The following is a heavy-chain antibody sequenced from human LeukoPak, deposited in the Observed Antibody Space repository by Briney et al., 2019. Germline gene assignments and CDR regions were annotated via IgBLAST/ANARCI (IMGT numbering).Heavy chain of an antibody. Sequence: SETLSLTCAVYGGSFSGYYWSWIRQPPGKGLEWIGEINHSGSTNYNPSLKSRVTISVDTSKNQFSLKLSSVTAADTAVYYCARNAVTWSYYYYMDVWGKGTTVTVSS. CDR2: INHSGST. D-gene: IGHD3-3*01. J-gene: IGHJ6*03. CDR1: GGSFSGYY. V-gene: IGHV4-34*01. CDR3: ARNAVTWSYYYYMDV.